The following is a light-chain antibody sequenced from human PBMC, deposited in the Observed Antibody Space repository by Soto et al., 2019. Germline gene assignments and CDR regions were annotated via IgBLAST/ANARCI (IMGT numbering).Light chain of an antibody. CDR3: QLDSSLSWT. CDR1: QRVSSTY. Sequence: EIVLTKSPGTLSLSPGERATLSCRASQRVSSTYLAWYQQKPGQAPRLLIYGPSSRATGIPNKFSGSGSGTDVSLTIVSLEPEDFAVDYCQLDSSLSWTLGQGTNVEVK. CDR2: GPS. J-gene: IGKJ1*01. V-gene: IGKV3-20*01.